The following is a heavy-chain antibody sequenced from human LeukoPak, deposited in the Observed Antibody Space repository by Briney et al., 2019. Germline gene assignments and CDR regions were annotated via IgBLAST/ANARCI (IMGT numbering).Heavy chain of an antibody. D-gene: IGHD3-16*02. J-gene: IGHJ5*02. CDR2: MNPNSGNT. CDR3: ARGPLVRLPSSFDP. CDR1: GYTFTSYD. V-gene: IGHV1-8*01. Sequence: GASVKVSCKASGYTFTSYDINWVRQATGQGLEWMGWMNPNSGNTGCAQRFQGRVTMTRDTSISTAYMELSSLTSEDTAVYYCARGPLVRLPSSFDPWGQGTLVTVS.